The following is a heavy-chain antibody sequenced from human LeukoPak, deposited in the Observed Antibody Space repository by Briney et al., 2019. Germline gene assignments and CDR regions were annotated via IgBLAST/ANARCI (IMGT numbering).Heavy chain of an antibody. Sequence: GSSVKVSCKASGGTFSSYAISWVRQAPGQGLEWMGGIIPIFGTANYAQKFQGRVIVTTDTPTSTAYMELRRLRSDDTAVYYCARDPYDFLTGHYSGSGGDYWGQGTLVTVSS. CDR3: ARDPYDFLTGHYSGSGGDY. J-gene: IGHJ4*02. D-gene: IGHD3-9*01. CDR1: GGTFSSYA. CDR2: IIPIFGTA. V-gene: IGHV1-69*05.